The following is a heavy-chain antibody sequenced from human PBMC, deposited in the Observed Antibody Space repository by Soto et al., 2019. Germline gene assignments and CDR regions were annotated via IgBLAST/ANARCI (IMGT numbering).Heavy chain of an antibody. CDR2: INHSGST. J-gene: IGHJ4*02. Sequence: QVQLQQWGAGLLKPSETLSLTCAVYGGSFSGYYCSWIRQPPGKGLEWIGEINHSGSTNYNPSLKSRVTISVDTSKNQFSLKLSSVTAADTAVYYCARLYPPLRGSSWLDYWGQGTLVTVSS. V-gene: IGHV4-34*01. CDR3: ARLYPPLRGSSWLDY. D-gene: IGHD6-13*01. CDR1: GGSFSGYY.